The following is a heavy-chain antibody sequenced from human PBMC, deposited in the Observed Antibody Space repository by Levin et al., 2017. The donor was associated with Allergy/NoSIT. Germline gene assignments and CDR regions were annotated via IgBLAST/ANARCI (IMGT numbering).Heavy chain of an antibody. CDR3: TRGLSWFGQISHYMDV. CDR2: ISYSGST. V-gene: IGHV4-39*01. Sequence: PSETLSLTCTVSGGSISSSSYYWGWIRQPPGKGLEWIGSISYSGSTHYNPSLKSRVTISVDTSKNQFSLKLSSVTAADTAVYYCTRGLSWFGQISHYMDVWGKGTTVTVSS. J-gene: IGHJ6*03. D-gene: IGHD3-10*01. CDR1: GGSISSSSYY.